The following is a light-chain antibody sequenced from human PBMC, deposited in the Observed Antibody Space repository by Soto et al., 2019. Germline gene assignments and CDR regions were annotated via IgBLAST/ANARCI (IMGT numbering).Light chain of an antibody. CDR1: QTTSSW. J-gene: IGKJ2*01. V-gene: IGKV1-5*01. Sequence: DIQMTQAPSTLCASVGVRVIITCRDSQTTSSWLAWYQQKPGRGPNLLIYDTSTLQSGVPSRFSGSGSGTEFTLTISSLQPDDFATYYCQQYNNFPFTFGQGTKVDIK. CDR2: DTS. CDR3: QQYNNFPFT.